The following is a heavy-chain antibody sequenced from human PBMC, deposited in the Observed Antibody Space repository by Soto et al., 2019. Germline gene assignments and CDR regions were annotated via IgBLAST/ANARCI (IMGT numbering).Heavy chain of an antibody. CDR1: GFTFDDYA. D-gene: IGHD5-18*01. CDR3: AKVGPSMVRWAWFDP. CDR2: ISWKSGSI. J-gene: IGHJ5*02. V-gene: IGHV3-9*01. Sequence: GGSLRLSCAASGFTFDDYAMHWVRQAPGKGLEWVSGISWKSGSIGYADSVKGRFTISRDNAKNSLYLQMNSLRAEDTALYYCAKVGPSMVRWAWFDPWGQGTLVTVSS.